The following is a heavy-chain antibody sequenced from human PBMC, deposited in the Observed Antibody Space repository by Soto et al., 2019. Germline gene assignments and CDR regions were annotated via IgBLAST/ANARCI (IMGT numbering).Heavy chain of an antibody. Sequence: QVQLQESGPGLVKPSQTLSLTCTVSGGSISSGGYYWSWIRQHPGKGLEWIGYIYYSGSTYYNPSLKSRVTISVDTSKNQFSLKLSSVTAADTAVYYCARRASCSSTSCYGGRAGYGMDVWGQGTTVTVSS. CDR2: IYYSGST. J-gene: IGHJ6*02. D-gene: IGHD2-2*01. CDR1: GGSISSGGYY. CDR3: ARRASCSSTSCYGGRAGYGMDV. V-gene: IGHV4-31*03.